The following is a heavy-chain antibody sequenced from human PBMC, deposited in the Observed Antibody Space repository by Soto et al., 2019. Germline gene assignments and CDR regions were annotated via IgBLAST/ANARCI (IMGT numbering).Heavy chain of an antibody. Sequence: GGSLRLSCAASGXTFSSYAMSWVRQAPGKGLEWVSAISGSGGSTYYADSVKGRFTISRDNSKNTLYLQMNSLRAEDTAVYYFAKLPASFWSGYTPFDYWGQGTLVTVSS. CDR2: ISGSGGST. CDR1: GXTFSSYA. J-gene: IGHJ4*02. D-gene: IGHD3-3*01. V-gene: IGHV3-23*01. CDR3: AKLPASFWSGYTPFDY.